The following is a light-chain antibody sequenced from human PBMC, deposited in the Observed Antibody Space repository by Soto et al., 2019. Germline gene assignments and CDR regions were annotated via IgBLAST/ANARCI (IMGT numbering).Light chain of an antibody. CDR2: DAS. V-gene: IGKV1-5*01. CDR3: QQYDVDSGT. J-gene: IGKJ1*01. CDR1: QSIGDC. Sequence: IHVSQSXSTISSSLVEXXXXXXXVSQSIGDCLAWCQRKXGKAPELVIYDASXLKKGVPARFRGSGSGTEFTLTISSLQTDDFATYYRQQYDVDSGTFCQRTKVDIK.